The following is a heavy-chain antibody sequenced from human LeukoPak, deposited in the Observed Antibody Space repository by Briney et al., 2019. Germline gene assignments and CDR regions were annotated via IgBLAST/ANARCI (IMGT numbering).Heavy chain of an antibody. D-gene: IGHD5-24*01. CDR3: ARGGDGYNLFDY. V-gene: IGHV1-69*05. Sequence: SVKVSCKASGGTFSSYAISWVRQAPGQGLEWMGGIIPIFGTANYAQKFQGRVTITTDESTSTAYMELSSLRSEDTAVYYCARGGDGYNLFDYWGQGTLVTVSS. CDR1: GGTFSSYA. J-gene: IGHJ4*02. CDR2: IIPIFGTA.